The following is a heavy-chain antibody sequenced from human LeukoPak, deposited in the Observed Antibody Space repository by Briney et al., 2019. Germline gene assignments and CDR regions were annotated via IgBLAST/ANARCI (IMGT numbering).Heavy chain of an antibody. Sequence: SETLSLTCTVSGGSISSSSYYWGWIRQPPGKGLEWIGSIYYSGSTYYNPSLKSRVTISVDTSKNQFSLKLSSVTAADTAVYYCARLRRFHVLRYFDWFGGDYMDVWGKGTTVTISS. CDR2: IYYSGST. V-gene: IGHV4-39*01. CDR1: GGSISSSSYY. J-gene: IGHJ6*03. D-gene: IGHD3-9*01. CDR3: ARLRRFHVLRYFDWFGGDYMDV.